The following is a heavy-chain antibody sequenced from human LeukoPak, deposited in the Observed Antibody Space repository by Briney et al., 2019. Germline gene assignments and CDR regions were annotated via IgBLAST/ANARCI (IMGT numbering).Heavy chain of an antibody. CDR1: GFTFSSYA. Sequence: PGRSLRLSCAASGFTFSSYAMHWVRQAPGKGLEWVAVISYDGSNKYYADSVKGRFTISRDNSKNTLYLQMNSLRAEDTAVYYCAIQKADLITMIRGIIAYWGQGTQVTVSS. V-gene: IGHV3-30-3*01. CDR2: ISYDGSNK. D-gene: IGHD3-10*01. J-gene: IGHJ4*02. CDR3: AIQKADLITMIRGIIAY.